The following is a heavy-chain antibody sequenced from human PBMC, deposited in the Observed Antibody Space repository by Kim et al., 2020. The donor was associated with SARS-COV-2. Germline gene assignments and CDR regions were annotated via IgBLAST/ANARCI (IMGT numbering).Heavy chain of an antibody. V-gene: IGHV3-21*01. CDR1: GFTFSSYS. CDR3: ARGKITFGGVIEAFDI. D-gene: IGHD3-16*01. CDR2: ISSSSSYI. J-gene: IGHJ3*02. Sequence: GGSLRLSCAASGFTFSSYSMIWVRQAPGKGLEWVSSISSSSSYIYYADSVKGRFTISRDNAKNSLYLQMNSLRAEDTAVYYCARGKITFGGVIEAFDIWGQGTMVTVSS.